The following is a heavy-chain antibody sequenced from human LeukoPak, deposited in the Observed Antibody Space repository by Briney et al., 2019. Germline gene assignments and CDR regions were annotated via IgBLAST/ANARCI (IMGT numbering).Heavy chain of an antibody. CDR3: ARYSSGWYRGTEHFDY. CDR1: GGSICSHY. J-gene: IGHJ4*02. CDR2: IYSSGSS. V-gene: IGHV4-59*11. Sequence: SETLSLTCTVSGGSICSHYCSWIRQPPGKGLGLNGYIYSSGSSNYNPSLKRRVTISVDTSKIQFSLKLSSVTAADTAVYYCARYSSGWYRGTEHFDYWGQGTLVTVSS. D-gene: IGHD6-19*01.